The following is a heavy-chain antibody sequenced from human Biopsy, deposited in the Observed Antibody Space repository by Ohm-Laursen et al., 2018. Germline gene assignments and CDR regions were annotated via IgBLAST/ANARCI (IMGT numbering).Heavy chain of an antibody. Sequence: LTCAASGFTVYNNYMTWVRQAPGKGLEWVSTISGNSDIIYDTDSVKGRFTISRDSSKNTLYLQMNSLRADDTAVYYCALAAAQTVTHFDYWGQGTLVTVSS. V-gene: IGHV3-23*01. CDR3: ALAAAQTVTHFDY. CDR1: GFTVYNNY. CDR2: ISGNSDII. J-gene: IGHJ4*02. D-gene: IGHD4-17*01.